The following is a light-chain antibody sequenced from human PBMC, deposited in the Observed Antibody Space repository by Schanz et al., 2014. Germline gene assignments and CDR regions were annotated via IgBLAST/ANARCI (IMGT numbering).Light chain of an antibody. Sequence: DIQMTQSPPSLSASVGDRVTITCRASQGIANFLAWYQQKPGKVPKLLIYAASTLQSGVPSRFSGSGSGTDFTLTISSLQPEDVATYYCQNYNSAPKITFGPGTKVDIK. CDR1: QGIANF. V-gene: IGKV1-27*01. CDR3: QNYNSAPKIT. J-gene: IGKJ3*01. CDR2: AAS.